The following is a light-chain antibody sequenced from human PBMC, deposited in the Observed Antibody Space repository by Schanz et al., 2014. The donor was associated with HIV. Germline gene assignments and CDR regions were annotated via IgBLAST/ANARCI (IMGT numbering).Light chain of an antibody. CDR3: QSYDNSLSGSV. J-gene: IGLJ1*01. CDR1: SSDVGGYNY. CDR2: EVS. V-gene: IGLV2-8*01. Sequence: QSALTQPASVSGSPGQSVTISCTGTSSDVGGYNYVSWYQHHPGKAPKLMIYEVSKRPSGVSDRFSGSKSGNTASLTVSGLQAEDEADYYCQSYDNSLSGSVFGTGTKLTVL.